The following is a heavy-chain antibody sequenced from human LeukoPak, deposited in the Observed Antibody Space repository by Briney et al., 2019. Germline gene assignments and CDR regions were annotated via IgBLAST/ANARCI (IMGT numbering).Heavy chain of an antibody. D-gene: IGHD4-11*01. CDR1: GYTFTSYD. J-gene: IGHJ4*02. V-gene: IGHV1-8*03. Sequence: ASVKVSCKASGYTFTSYDIKWVRQATGQGLEWMGWMNPNSGNTGYAQKFQGRVTITRNTSISTAYMELSSLRSEDTAVYYCARGSDLRAYSNYVGFDYWGQGTLVTVSS. CDR2: MNPNSGNT. CDR3: ARGSDLRAYSNYVGFDY.